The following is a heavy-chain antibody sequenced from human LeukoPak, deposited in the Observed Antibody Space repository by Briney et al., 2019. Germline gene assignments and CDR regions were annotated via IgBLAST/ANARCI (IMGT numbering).Heavy chain of an antibody. Sequence: GRSLRLSCAASGFTFSSYGMHWVRQAPGKGLEWVAVISYDGSNKYYADSVKGRFTISRDNSKNTLYLQMNSLTAEDTAVYYCAKVRWDNSGWYYLDNWGQGTLVTVSS. V-gene: IGHV3-30*18. J-gene: IGHJ4*02. CDR2: ISYDGSNK. CDR3: AKVRWDNSGWYYLDN. CDR1: GFTFSSYG. D-gene: IGHD6-19*01.